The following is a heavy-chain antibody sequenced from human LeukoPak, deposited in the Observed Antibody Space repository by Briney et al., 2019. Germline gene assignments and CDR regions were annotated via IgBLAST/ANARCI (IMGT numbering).Heavy chain of an antibody. Sequence: GASVKVSCKASGYTFTSYYMHWVRQAPGQGLEWMGIINPSGGSTSYAQKFQGRVTMTRDTSTSTVYMELSSLRSEDTAVYYCASQRLRRDWFDRWGQGTLVTVSS. J-gene: IGHJ5*02. V-gene: IGHV1-46*01. CDR1: GYTFTSYY. CDR3: ASQRLRRDWFDR. CDR2: INPSGGST. D-gene: IGHD4-17*01.